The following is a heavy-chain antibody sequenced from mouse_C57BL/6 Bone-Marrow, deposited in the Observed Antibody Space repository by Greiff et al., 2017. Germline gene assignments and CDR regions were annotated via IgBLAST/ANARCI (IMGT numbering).Heavy chain of an antibody. CDR1: GYTFTSYG. J-gene: IGHJ2*01. CDR3: ARTDCCDY. CDR2: IYPRSGNT. Sequence: QVQLQQSGAELARPGASVKLSCTASGYTFTSYGISWVKQRPGQGLEWIGEIYPRSGNTYYTEKLKGKATLTADKSSSTAYMEIRSLTSEDSAVYFCARTDCCDYWGQGTTLTVSS. V-gene: IGHV1-81*01.